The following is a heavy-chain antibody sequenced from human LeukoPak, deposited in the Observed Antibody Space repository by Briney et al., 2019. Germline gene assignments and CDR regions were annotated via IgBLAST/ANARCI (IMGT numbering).Heavy chain of an antibody. CDR2: IKQDGSEK. CDR3: ARDRAYYDFWSGYRRGDYFDY. V-gene: IGHV3-7*05. CDR1: GFTFSSYW. D-gene: IGHD3-3*01. Sequence: GGSLRLSCAASGFTFSSYWMSWVRQAPGKGLEWVANIKQDGSEKYYVDSMKGRFTISRDNAKNSLYLQMNSLRAEDTAVYYCARDRAYYDFWSGYRRGDYFDYWGQGTLVTVSS. J-gene: IGHJ4*02.